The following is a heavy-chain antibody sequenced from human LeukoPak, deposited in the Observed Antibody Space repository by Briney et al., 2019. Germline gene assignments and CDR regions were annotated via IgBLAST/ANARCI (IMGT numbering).Heavy chain of an antibody. CDR3: TRGREVAGPDS. Sequence: GGSLRLSCAASVFTFSNAWMSRVRQAPGKGLEWVGRIKSKTDGGTADYAAAVKGRFAISRDDSENTLSLQMSSLKTDDTAVYYCTRGREVAGPDSWGQGTLVTVSS. CDR2: IKSKTDGGTA. D-gene: IGHD6-19*01. J-gene: IGHJ4*02. V-gene: IGHV3-15*01. CDR1: VFTFSNAW.